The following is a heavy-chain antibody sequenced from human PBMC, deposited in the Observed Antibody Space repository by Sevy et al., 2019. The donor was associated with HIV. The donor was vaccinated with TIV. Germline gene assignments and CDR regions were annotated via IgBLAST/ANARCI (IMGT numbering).Heavy chain of an antibody. V-gene: IGHV3-30*18. CDR3: AKSIAAGSK. CDR1: GFTFSSYG. J-gene: IGHJ4*02. D-gene: IGHD6-13*01. Sequence: GGSLRLSCAASGFTFSSYGMHWVRQAPGKGLEWVAVISYDGSNKYYADSVKGRFTMSRDNSKNTLYLQMNSLRAEDTAVYYCAKSIAAGSKWGQGTLVTVSS. CDR2: ISYDGSNK.